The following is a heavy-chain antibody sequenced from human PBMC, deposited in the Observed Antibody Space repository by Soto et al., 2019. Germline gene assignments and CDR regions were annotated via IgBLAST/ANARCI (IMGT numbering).Heavy chain of an antibody. CDR1: GFTFDGYA. D-gene: IGHD2-21*02. CDR3: TKSSGGACCSYYMVV. CDR2: INWNSGNI. J-gene: IGHJ6*03. V-gene: IGHV3-9*01. Sequence: EVQLVESGGGLVQPGRSLRLSCAASGFTFDGYAMHWVRQAPGKGLEWVSGINWNSGNIGYADSVKGRFTISRDNAKNSIYLQMNSLRAEDTALYHCTKSSGGACCSYYMVVWGKGTTVTVPS.